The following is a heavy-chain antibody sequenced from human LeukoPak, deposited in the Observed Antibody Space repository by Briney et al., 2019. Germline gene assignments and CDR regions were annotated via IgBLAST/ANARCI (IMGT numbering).Heavy chain of an antibody. CDR3: ARDGEEGGDFQH. D-gene: IGHD3-10*01. Sequence: GGSLRLSCVASGFTFSNYWMNWVRQAPGKGLEWVANIKEDGSEKYYVDSVKGRFTISRDNAKNSLYLQMNSLRAEDTAVYYCARDGEEGGDFQHWGQGTLVTVSS. CDR1: GFTFSNYW. CDR2: IKEDGSEK. V-gene: IGHV3-7*01. J-gene: IGHJ1*01.